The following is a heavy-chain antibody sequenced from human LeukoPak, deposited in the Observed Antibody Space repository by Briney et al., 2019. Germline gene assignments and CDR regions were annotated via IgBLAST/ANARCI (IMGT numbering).Heavy chain of an antibody. J-gene: IGHJ6*03. Sequence: PSETLSLTCTVSGGSISTSSTYYWGWIRQPPGKGLEWIGSIYYSGSTYYNPSLKSRVTISVDTSKNQFSLKLSSVTAADTAVYYCAKVSSTMVFHYYYMDVWGKGTTVTVSS. CDR2: IYYSGST. CDR3: AKVSSTMVFHYYYMDV. D-gene: IGHD3-10*01. CDR1: GGSISTSSTYY. V-gene: IGHV4-39*01.